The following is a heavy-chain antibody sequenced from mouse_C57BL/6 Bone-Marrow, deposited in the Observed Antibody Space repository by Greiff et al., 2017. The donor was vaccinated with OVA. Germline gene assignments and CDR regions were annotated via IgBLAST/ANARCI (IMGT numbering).Heavy chain of an antibody. J-gene: IGHJ4*01. D-gene: IGHD1-1*01. CDR1: GIDFSRYW. Sequence: EVKLEESGGGLVQPGGSLKLSCAASGIDFSRYWMSWVRRAPGKGLEWIGEINPDSSTINYAPSLKDKFIISRDNAKNTLYLQMSKVRSEDTALYYCASQGDYYGSSYYAMDYWGQGTSVTVSS. CDR3: ASQGDYYGSSYYAMDY. V-gene: IGHV4-1*01. CDR2: INPDSSTI.